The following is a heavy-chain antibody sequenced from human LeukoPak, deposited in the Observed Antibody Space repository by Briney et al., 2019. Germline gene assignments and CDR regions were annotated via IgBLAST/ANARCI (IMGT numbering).Heavy chain of an antibody. D-gene: IGHD3-22*01. CDR2: ISGSGGST. V-gene: IGHV3-23*01. J-gene: IGHJ3*02. CDR1: GFTFSSYA. Sequence: PGGSLRLSCAASGFTFSSYAMSWVRQAPGKGLEWVSAISGSGGSTYYADSVKGRFTISRDNSKNTLYLQMNSLRAEDTAVYYCAKDAFVDTMIVVVITTSAFDIWGQGTMVTVSS. CDR3: AKDAFVDTMIVVVITTSAFDI.